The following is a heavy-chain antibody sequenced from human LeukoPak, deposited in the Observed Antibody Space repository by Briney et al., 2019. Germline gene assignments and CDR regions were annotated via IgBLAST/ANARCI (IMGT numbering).Heavy chain of an antibody. Sequence: SETLSLTCTVSGGSISSYYWSWIRQPPGKGLEWIGYIYYSGSTNYNPSLKSRVTISVDTSKNQFSLKLSSVTAADTAVYYCASAYYGSGSYYNHWGQGTLVTVSS. CDR3: ASAYYGSGSYYNH. CDR1: GGSISSYY. D-gene: IGHD3-10*01. J-gene: IGHJ5*02. CDR2: IYYSGST. V-gene: IGHV4-59*01.